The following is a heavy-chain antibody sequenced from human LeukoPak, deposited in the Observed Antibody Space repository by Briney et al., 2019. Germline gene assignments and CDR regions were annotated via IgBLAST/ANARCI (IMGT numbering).Heavy chain of an antibody. V-gene: IGHV4-59*08. CDR1: GGSISSYY. J-gene: IGHJ4*02. CDR2: INYSGST. CDR3: AKSGGYGLMDY. Sequence: PSETLSLTCTVSGGSISSYYWSWIRQPPGKGLEWIGYINYSGSTNYNPSLKSRVTISVDTSKNQFSLRLNSVTAADTAMYYCAKSGGYGLMDYWGQGTRVTVSS. D-gene: IGHD1-26*01.